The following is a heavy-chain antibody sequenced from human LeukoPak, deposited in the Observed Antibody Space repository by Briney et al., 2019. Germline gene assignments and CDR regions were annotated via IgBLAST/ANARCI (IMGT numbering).Heavy chain of an antibody. CDR2: ISYDGSNK. D-gene: IGHD3-22*01. CDR1: GFSISKYA. CDR3: ARDYGLFYDSSGYVFDY. J-gene: IGHJ4*02. Sequence: GGSLRLSCAASGFSISKYAMHWVRQAPGKGLEWVAVISYDGSNKYYADSVKGRFTISRDISKNTVYLQMNSLRAEDTAVYYCARDYGLFYDSSGYVFDYWGQGTLVTVSS. V-gene: IGHV3-30*04.